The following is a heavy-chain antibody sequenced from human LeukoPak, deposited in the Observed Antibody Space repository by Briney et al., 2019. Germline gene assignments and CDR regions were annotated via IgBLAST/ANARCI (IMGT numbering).Heavy chain of an antibody. CDR1: GYTLTELS. J-gene: IGHJ4*02. V-gene: IGHV1-24*01. D-gene: IGHD1-1*01. CDR2: FDPEDGET. Sequence: ASVKVSCKVSGYTLTELSMHWVRQAPGKGLEWMGGFDPEDGETIYAQKFQGRVTITEDTSTDTAYMELSSLRSEDTAVYYCATAPGLEPRGYFDYWGQGTLVTVSS. CDR3: ATAPGLEPRGYFDY.